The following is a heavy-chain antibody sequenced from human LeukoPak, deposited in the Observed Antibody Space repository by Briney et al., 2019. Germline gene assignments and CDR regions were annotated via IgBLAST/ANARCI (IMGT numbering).Heavy chain of an antibody. CDR3: ARTYDFGRGPPGDAFDN. V-gene: IGHV3-48*01. J-gene: IGHJ3*02. Sequence: ETLSLTCAVYGGSFSGFYWNWIRQPPGKGLEWVSYIDGHSGIIYYADSVQGRFTISRDNAKDSVFLQMNGLRVDDTAVYYCARTYDFGRGPPGDAFDNWGQGTLVTVPS. CDR2: IDGHSGII. CDR1: GGSFSGFY. D-gene: IGHD3-3*01.